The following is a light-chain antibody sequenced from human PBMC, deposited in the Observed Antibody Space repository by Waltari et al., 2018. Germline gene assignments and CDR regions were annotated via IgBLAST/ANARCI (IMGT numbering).Light chain of an antibody. CDR1: QVMSTY. CDR2: GAS. Sequence: DFQLTQSPSFLSASLGDRVTITCRASQVMSTYMAWYQQKPGEAPNLLIYGASTLQSGVPSRFSGSGSGTEFTLTINSLHPEDFATYFCQQAFAFGPGTTVDVK. CDR3: QQAFA. V-gene: IGKV1-9*01. J-gene: IGKJ3*01.